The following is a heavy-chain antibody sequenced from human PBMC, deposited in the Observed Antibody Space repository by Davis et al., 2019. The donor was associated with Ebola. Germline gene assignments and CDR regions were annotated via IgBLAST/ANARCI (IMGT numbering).Heavy chain of an antibody. V-gene: IGHV3-64D*08. CDR2: ISTDGDYT. D-gene: IGHD6-19*01. J-gene: IGHJ4*02. CDR1: GFTFAYYA. Sequence: GGSLRLSCSASGFTFAYYAMHWVRQAPGKALEYVSAISTDGDYTYYADSVKGRFTVSRDNSKNTLYLQMSSLRVEDTAVYYCVRHYSSVWYHYDYFDYWGQGALVTVSS. CDR3: VRHYSSVWYHYDYFDY.